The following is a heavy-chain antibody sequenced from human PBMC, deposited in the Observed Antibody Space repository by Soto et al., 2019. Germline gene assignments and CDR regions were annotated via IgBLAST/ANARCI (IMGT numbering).Heavy chain of an antibody. J-gene: IGHJ4*02. CDR3: AIAAYYYDSSGSPPDY. CDR1: GFTFSSYG. V-gene: IGHV3-30*03. CDR2: ISYDGSNK. Sequence: GGSLRLSCAASGFTFSSYGMHWVRQAPGKGLEWVAVISYDGSNKYYADSVKGRFTISRDNSKNTLYLQMNSLRAEDTAVYYCAIAAYYYDSSGSPPDYWGQGTLVTVSS. D-gene: IGHD3-22*01.